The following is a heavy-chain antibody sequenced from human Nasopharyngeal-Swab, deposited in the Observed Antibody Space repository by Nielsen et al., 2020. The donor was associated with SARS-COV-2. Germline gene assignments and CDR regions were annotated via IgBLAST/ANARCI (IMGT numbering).Heavy chain of an antibody. D-gene: IGHD6-13*01. J-gene: IGHJ4*02. CDR1: GYTFTNYG. V-gene: IGHV1-18*01. Sequence: ASVKVSCKASGYTFTNYGISWVRQAPGQGLEWMGWISAYSGNTNYAQKFQGRVTMTRDTSISTAYMELSRLRSDDTAVYYCARAVYSSSWYYFDYWGQGTLVTVSS. CDR3: ARAVYSSSWYYFDY. CDR2: ISAYSGNT.